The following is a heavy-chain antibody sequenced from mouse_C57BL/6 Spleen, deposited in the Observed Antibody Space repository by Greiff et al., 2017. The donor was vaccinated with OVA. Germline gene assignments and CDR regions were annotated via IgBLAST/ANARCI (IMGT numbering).Heavy chain of an antibody. V-gene: IGHV2-9*01. CDR3: AKRDGSSLYYAMDY. CDR2: IWGGGST. D-gene: IGHD1-1*01. CDR1: GFSLTSYG. J-gene: IGHJ4*01. Sequence: VKLVESGPGLVAPSQSLSITCTVSGFSLTSYGVDWVRQPPGKGLEWLGVIWGGGSTNYNSALMSRLSIRKDHSKIQVFLKMNSLQTDDTAMYYCAKRDGSSLYYAMDYWGQGTSVTVSS.